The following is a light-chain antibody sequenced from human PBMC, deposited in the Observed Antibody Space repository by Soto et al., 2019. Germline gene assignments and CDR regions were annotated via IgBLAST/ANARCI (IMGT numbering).Light chain of an antibody. CDR2: SAS. Sequence: DIQMTQSPPSLSASVGDRVTITCRASQSIINIVNWYQHKPGKAPKLLIHSASTLQGGVPSRFSGSGSGTVFTLTISGLQPEDYATYFCQQSYSTPTWTFGPGTKVDIK. CDR3: QQSYSTPTWT. J-gene: IGKJ1*01. V-gene: IGKV1-39*01. CDR1: QSIINI.